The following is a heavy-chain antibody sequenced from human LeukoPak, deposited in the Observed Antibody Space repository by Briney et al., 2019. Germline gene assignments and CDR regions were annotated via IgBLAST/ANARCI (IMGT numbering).Heavy chain of an antibody. Sequence: GGSLRLSCAASGFTFSSYWMSWVRQAPGKGLEWVANIKRDGSEKYYVDSVKGRFTISRDNAKNSLYLQMNSLRAEDTAVYYCARGNLFPHDPFDYWGQGTLVTVSS. CDR1: GFTFSSYW. V-gene: IGHV3-7*01. D-gene: IGHD2-21*01. J-gene: IGHJ4*02. CDR2: IKRDGSEK. CDR3: ARGNLFPHDPFDY.